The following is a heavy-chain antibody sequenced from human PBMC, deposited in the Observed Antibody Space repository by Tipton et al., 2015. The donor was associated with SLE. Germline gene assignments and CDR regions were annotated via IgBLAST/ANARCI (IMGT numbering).Heavy chain of an antibody. Sequence: TLSLTCTVSGGSISSHYWSWIRQPPGKGLEWIGYIYYSGSTNYNPSLKSRVTISVDTSKNQFSLKLSSVTAADTAMYYCARHVSDSSGWEEPFDYWGQGTLVTVSS. CDR1: GGSISSHY. CDR2: IYYSGST. V-gene: IGHV4-59*11. CDR3: ARHVSDSSGWEEPFDY. J-gene: IGHJ4*02. D-gene: IGHD6-19*01.